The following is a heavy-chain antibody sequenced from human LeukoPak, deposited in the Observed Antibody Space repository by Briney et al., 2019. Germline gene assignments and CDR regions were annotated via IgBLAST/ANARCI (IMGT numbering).Heavy chain of an antibody. CDR3: AGNLTPTSDAFDI. CDR2: IIPIFGTA. D-gene: IGHD3-9*01. CDR1: GYTFTSYG. V-gene: IGHV1-69*06. J-gene: IGHJ3*02. Sequence: GASVKVSCKASGYTFTSYGISWVRQAPGQGLEWMGGIIPIFGTANYAQKFQGRVTITADKSTSTAYMELSSLRSEDTAVYYCAGNLTPTSDAFDIWGQGTMVTVSS.